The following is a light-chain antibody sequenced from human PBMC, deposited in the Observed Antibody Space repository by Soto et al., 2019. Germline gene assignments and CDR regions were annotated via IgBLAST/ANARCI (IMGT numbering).Light chain of an antibody. Sequence: DMQMTQSPSSLSASVGDTVTIDCRTSQGISVFLNWYRQKPGRAPELLIYAASNLHTGVSSRFSGAGSGANCTLTITSLQPDDYATYYCLQTYTRTFAFGPGT. J-gene: IGKJ3*01. CDR2: AAS. CDR3: LQTYTRTFA. CDR1: QGISVF. V-gene: IGKV1-39*01.